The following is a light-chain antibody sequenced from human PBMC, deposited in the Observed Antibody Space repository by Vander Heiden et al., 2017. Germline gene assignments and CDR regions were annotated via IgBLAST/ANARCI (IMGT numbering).Light chain of an antibody. CDR2: GAS. Sequence: DFQMTQSPSSLSASIGDRVTITCRASQHITNFLAWYQQKPGQAPKLLIYGASTLQSGVPSRFSGGGFGTDFTLSISSLQPEDVATYYCQIDYSLPLTFGQGTKVEIK. V-gene: IGKV1-27*01. J-gene: IGKJ1*01. CDR3: QIDYSLPLT. CDR1: QHITNF.